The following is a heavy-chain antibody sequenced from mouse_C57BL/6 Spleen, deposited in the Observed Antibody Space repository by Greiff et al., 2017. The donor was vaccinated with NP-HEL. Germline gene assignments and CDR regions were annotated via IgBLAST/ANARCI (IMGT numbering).Heavy chain of an antibody. V-gene: IGHV1-82*01. CDR1: GYAFSSSW. Sequence: VQLQQSGPELVKPGASVKISCKASGYAFSSSWMNWVKQRPGKGLEWIGRIYPGDGDTNYNGKFKGKATLTADKSSSTAYMQLSSLTSEDSAVYFCARWDWEGVLDYWGQGTTLTVSS. D-gene: IGHD4-1*01. CDR2: IYPGDGDT. CDR3: ARWDWEGVLDY. J-gene: IGHJ2*01.